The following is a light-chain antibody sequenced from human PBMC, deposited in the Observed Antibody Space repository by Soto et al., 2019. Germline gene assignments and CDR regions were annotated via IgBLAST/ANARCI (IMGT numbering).Light chain of an antibody. CDR3: SSFTATSPVV. CDR2: EVS. J-gene: IGLJ3*02. V-gene: IGLV2-14*01. Sequence: QSVLTQTASVSGSPGQSITISCTGTSTDVGAYNYVCWYQQVPGKAPKLIIYEVSNRPSGVSDRFSGSKSGNTASLTISGLQTEDEGDYYCSSFTATSPVVFGGGTKLTVL. CDR1: STDVGAYNY.